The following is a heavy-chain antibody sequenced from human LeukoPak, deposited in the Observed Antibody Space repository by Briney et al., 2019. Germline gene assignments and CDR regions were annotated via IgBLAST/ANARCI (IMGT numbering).Heavy chain of an antibody. V-gene: IGHV3-7*04. Sequence: GGSLRLSCAASGFTFSSYLMSWVRQAPGKGLEWVANIKHDGSDKYYVDSVKGRFTISRDNAENSLYLQMNSLRAEDTAMYYCARSQSLGYWGQGILVTVSS. J-gene: IGHJ4*02. CDR3: ARSQSLGY. CDR2: IKHDGSDK. CDR1: GFTFSSYL.